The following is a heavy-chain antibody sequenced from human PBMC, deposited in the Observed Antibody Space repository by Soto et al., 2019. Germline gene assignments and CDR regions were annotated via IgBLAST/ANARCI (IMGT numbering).Heavy chain of an antibody. V-gene: IGHV1-2*04. CDR3: ARGASLVPAAGTGPWFDP. Sequence: QVQLVQSGAEVKKPGASVKVSCKASGYTFTGYYMHWVRQAPGQGLEWMGWINPNSGGTNYAQKFQGWVPMTRDTSISTAYMELSRLRSDDTAVYYCARGASLVPAAGTGPWFDPWGQGTLVTVSS. CDR1: GYTFTGYY. J-gene: IGHJ5*02. D-gene: IGHD6-13*01. CDR2: INPNSGGT.